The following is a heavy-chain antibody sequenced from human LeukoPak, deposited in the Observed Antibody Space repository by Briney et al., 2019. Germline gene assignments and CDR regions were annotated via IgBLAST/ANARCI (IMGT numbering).Heavy chain of an antibody. J-gene: IGHJ4*02. Sequence: PGGSLRLSCAASGFTLSKYWMHWVRQALGKGLAWVSRISSDGTTTAYADSVKGRFTISRDSAKNMLYLQMNSLRVEDTAMYYCASPGDNYAILGLDYWGQGTLVTVSS. CDR1: GFTLSKYW. CDR3: ASPGDNYAILGLDY. CDR2: ISSDGTTT. V-gene: IGHV3-74*01. D-gene: IGHD3-9*01.